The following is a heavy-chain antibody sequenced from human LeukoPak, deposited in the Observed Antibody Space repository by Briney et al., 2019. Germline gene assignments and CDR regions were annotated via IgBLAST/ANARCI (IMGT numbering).Heavy chain of an antibody. CDR1: GYTFTSYG. J-gene: IGHJ6*02. CDR3: ATSTTRDVYYYYYGMDV. V-gene: IGHV1-18*01. D-gene: IGHD1-14*01. Sequence: ASVKVSCKASGYTFTSYGISWVRQAPGQGLEWMGWISAYNGNTNYAQKLQGRVTMTTDTSTSTAYMELRSLRSDDTAVYYCATSTTRDVYYYYYGMDVWGQGTTVTVSS. CDR2: ISAYNGNT.